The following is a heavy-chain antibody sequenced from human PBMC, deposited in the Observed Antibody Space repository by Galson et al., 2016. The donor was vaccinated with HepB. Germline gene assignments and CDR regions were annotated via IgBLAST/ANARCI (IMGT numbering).Heavy chain of an antibody. CDR1: GFSLTTRGMC. Sequence: PALVKPTQTLTLTCTFTGFSLTTRGMCVSWIRQPPGKALEWLALIDWDGDQYYTTSLKTRLTISKDTSKNQVLLTMTNMDPVDTATYYCARFDFGGNFLDYWGQGTLVTDSS. CDR2: IDWDGDQ. D-gene: IGHD4-23*01. CDR3: ARFDFGGNFLDY. J-gene: IGHJ4*02. V-gene: IGHV2-70*01.